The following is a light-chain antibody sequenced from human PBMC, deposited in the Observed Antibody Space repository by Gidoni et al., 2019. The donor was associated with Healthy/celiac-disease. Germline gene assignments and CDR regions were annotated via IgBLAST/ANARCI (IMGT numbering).Light chain of an antibody. Sequence: HSVLTPPHSVSWAPGQRLTISCTGSSSNIGEGYDVHWYQQLPGTAPKLLIYGNSTRPSGVPDRFSGSKSGNSASLAITGLQAEDEADYYCQSYDSSLSGSGVVFGGGTKLTVL. CDR1: SSNIGEGYD. CDR2: GNS. V-gene: IGLV1-40*01. CDR3: QSYDSSLSGSGVV. J-gene: IGLJ2*01.